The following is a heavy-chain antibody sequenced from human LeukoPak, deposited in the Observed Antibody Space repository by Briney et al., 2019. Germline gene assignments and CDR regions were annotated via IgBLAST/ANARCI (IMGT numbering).Heavy chain of an antibody. CDR1: GYTFTSYG. CDR3: ARGKRVVYYYDSSGYYSFDY. D-gene: IGHD3-22*01. V-gene: IGHV1-18*01. CDR2: ISAYNGNT. Sequence: ASVKVSCKASGYTFTSYGISWVRQAPGQGLEWMGWISAYNGNTNYAQKLQGRVTMTTDTSTSTAYMELRSLRSDDTAVYYCARGKRVVYYYDSSGYYSFDYWGQGTLVTVPS. J-gene: IGHJ4*02.